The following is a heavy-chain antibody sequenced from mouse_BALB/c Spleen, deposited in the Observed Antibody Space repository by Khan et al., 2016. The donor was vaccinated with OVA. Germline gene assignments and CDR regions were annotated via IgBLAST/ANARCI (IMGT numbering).Heavy chain of an antibody. Sequence: VQLKESGPGPVNPSQSLSLTCTVTGYSITSDYAWNWIRQFPGNKLEWLGYISYSGRTSYNPSLNRRKSLTRNTSKNQVFLQLNSMTTEDTATYFCARSVTITPGVATDLDYWGQGTTLTVSS. CDR1: GYSITSDYA. D-gene: IGHD1-1*01. J-gene: IGHJ2*01. CDR2: ISYSGRT. V-gene: IGHV3-2*02. CDR3: ARSVTITPGVATDLDY.